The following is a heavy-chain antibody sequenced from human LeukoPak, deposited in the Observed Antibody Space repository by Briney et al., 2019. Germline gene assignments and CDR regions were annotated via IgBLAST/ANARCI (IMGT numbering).Heavy chain of an antibody. Sequence: PSETLSLTCTVSGGSISSSSYYWGWIRQPPGKGLEWIGSIYYSGSTYYNPSLKSRATISVDTSKNQFSLKLSSVTAADTAVYYCARPRIYSSGWEDWGQGTLVTVSS. CDR3: ARPRIYSSGWED. J-gene: IGHJ4*02. CDR2: IYYSGST. CDR1: GGSISSSSYY. D-gene: IGHD6-19*01. V-gene: IGHV4-39*01.